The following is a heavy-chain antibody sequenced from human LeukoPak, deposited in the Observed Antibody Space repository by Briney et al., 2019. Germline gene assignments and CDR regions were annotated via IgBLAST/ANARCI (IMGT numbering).Heavy chain of an antibody. CDR3: ARGGSDSDY. CDR1: GFTFSNYW. CDR2: IKEEGSEK. J-gene: IGHJ4*02. D-gene: IGHD6-6*01. V-gene: IGHV3-7*04. Sequence: PGGSLRISCELSGFTFSNYWMTWVRQAPGKGLEWGANIKEEGSEKNYVDSVKGRFTISRDNAKNSLYLQMNSLRAEDTAVYYCARGGSDSDYWGQGTLVTVSS.